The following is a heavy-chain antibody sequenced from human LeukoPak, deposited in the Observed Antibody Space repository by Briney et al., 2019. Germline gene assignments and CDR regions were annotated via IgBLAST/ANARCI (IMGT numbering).Heavy chain of an antibody. CDR3: ANLKPPAPDGLDI. CDR2: IKQDGSEK. Sequence: PGGSLRLSCAASGFTFSSYWMSWVRQAPGRGLEWVANIKQDGSEKYYVDSMKGRFTISRDNAKSSLFLQMNSLRAEDTAVYYCANLKPPAPDGLDIWGQGTLITVSS. J-gene: IGHJ3*02. D-gene: IGHD1-14*01. CDR1: GFTFSSYW. V-gene: IGHV3-7*01.